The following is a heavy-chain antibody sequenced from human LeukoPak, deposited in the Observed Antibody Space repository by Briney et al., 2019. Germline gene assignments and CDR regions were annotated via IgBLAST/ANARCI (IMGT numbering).Heavy chain of an antibody. Sequence: PGGSLRLSCAASGFTFSSYAMSWARQAPGKGLEWVSAISGSGGSTYYADSVKGRFTISRDNSKSTLYLQMNSLRAEDTAVYYCAKAGCSGTSCYEDYWGQGTLVTVSS. V-gene: IGHV3-23*01. CDR2: ISGSGGST. CDR3: AKAGCSGTSCYEDY. D-gene: IGHD2-2*01. CDR1: GFTFSSYA. J-gene: IGHJ4*02.